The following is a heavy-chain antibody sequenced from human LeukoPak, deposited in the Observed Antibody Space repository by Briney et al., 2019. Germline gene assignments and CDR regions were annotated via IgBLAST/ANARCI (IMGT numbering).Heavy chain of an antibody. CDR3: ARGGGGSYGY. V-gene: IGHV3-7*01. Sequence: PGGSLRLSCAASGFRFNTYWMSWVRQAPGKGLEWVANIKQDGNEKYYADSVKGRFTISRDNGKNSLDLQMNSLRADDTAVYYCARGGGGSYGYWGRGTLVTVSS. D-gene: IGHD2-15*01. CDR1: GFRFNTYW. CDR2: IKQDGNEK. J-gene: IGHJ4*02.